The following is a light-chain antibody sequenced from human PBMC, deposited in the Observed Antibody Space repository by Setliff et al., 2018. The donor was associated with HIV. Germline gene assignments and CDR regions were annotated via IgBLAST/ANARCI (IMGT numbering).Light chain of an antibody. V-gene: IGLV2-11*01. J-gene: IGLJ1*01. CDR3: CSYAGSHTVV. CDR2: DVT. CDR1: SSDVGGYNF. Sequence: QSVLTQPRSVSGSPGQSVTISCTGTSSDVGGYNFVSWYQQRPGKAPNLMIYDVTKRPSGVPDRFSGSKSGNTASLTISGLQAEDGADYYCCSYAGSHTVVFGTGTKGTVL.